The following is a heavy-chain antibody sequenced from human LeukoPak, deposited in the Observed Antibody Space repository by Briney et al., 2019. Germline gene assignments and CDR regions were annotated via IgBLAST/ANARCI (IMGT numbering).Heavy chain of an antibody. CDR3: ASHYGSGSYSLRYFDY. CDR2: ISGSGGST. V-gene: IGHV3-23*01. D-gene: IGHD3-10*01. J-gene: IGHJ4*02. CDR1: GFPFSSYA. Sequence: GGSLRLSCAASGFPFSSYAMSWVRQAPGKGLEWVSAISGSGGSTYYADSVKGRFTISRDNSKNTLYLQMNSLRAEDTAVYYCASHYGSGSYSLRYFDYWGQGTLVTVSS.